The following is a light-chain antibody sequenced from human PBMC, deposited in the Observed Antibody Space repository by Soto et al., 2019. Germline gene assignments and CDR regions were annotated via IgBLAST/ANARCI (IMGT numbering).Light chain of an antibody. CDR3: QQYNDWPSLT. CDR1: QSVSSR. CDR2: GAS. Sequence: EIVMTQSPGTLSVSPGERATLSCRASQSVSSRLAWYQQKPGQAPSLLIYGASTRATGAPARFSGSGSGTEFTLTITSLQSEDFAVYYCQQYNDWPSLTFGGGTKVEIK. V-gene: IGKV3-15*01. J-gene: IGKJ4*01.